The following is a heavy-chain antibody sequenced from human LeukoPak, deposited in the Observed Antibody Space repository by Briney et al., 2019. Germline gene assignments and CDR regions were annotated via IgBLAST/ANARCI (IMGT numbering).Heavy chain of an antibody. Sequence: SETLSLTCTVSGGSISSYYWSWIRQPAGKGLEWIGRIYTSGSTNYNPSLKSRVTMSVDTSKNQFSLKLSSVTAADTAVYYCAIWSDYYYDSSGFDYWGQGTLVTVSS. D-gene: IGHD3-22*01. CDR1: GGSISSYY. CDR2: IYTSGST. J-gene: IGHJ4*02. CDR3: AIWSDYYYDSSGFDY. V-gene: IGHV4-4*07.